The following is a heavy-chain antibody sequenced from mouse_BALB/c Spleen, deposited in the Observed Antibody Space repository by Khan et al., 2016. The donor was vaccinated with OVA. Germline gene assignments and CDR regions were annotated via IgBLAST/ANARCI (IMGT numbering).Heavy chain of an antibody. CDR1: GFTFSDYG. V-gene: IGHV5-15*02. J-gene: IGHJ4*01. CDR3: GRAGAMDY. CDR2: ISNFAYST. Sequence: EVELVESGGGLVQPGGSRKLSCAASGFTFSDYGMAWVRQAPGKGPEWVAFISNFAYSTYYAHTVTGRFTISREKSKNTVYLEMSSLRSEDTAMYYCGRAGAMDYWGQGTSVTVSS.